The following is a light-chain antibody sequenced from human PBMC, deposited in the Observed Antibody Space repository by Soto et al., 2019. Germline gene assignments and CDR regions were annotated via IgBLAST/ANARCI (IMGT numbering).Light chain of an antibody. J-gene: IGKJ2*01. CDR1: QSISSW. V-gene: IGKV1-5*01. Sequence: DIQMTQSPSTLSASVGDRVTITCRASQSISSWLAWYQQKPGKAPKLLIYDASSLESGVPSRFSGSGSGTEFTLTISSLQSEDFAVYYCQQYNNWPPRYTFGQGTKVDI. CDR2: DAS. CDR3: QQYNNWPPRYT.